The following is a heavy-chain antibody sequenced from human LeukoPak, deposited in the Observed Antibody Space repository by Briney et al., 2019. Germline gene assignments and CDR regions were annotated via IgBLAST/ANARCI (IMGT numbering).Heavy chain of an antibody. D-gene: IGHD3-10*01. CDR3: AREYGSGSYTGIDY. Sequence: SETLSLTCTVSGGSISGGTYYWGWIRQPPGKGLEWIGTVSYSGTTYYKSSLKSRVTISVDTSKNQFSLHLNSVTAADTAVYYCAREYGSGSYTGIDYWGQGTLVTVSS. J-gene: IGHJ4*02. V-gene: IGHV4-39*02. CDR1: GGSISGGTYY. CDR2: VSYSGTT.